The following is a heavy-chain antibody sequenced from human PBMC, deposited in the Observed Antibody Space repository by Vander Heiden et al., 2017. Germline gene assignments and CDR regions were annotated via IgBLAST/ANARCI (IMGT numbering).Heavy chain of an antibody. Sequence: EVQLVESGGGLVQPGGSLRLPGAASGFTFSSYRMNWVRQAPGKGLEWVSYISSSSSTIYYADSVKGRFTISRDNAKNSLYLQMNSLRDEDTAVYYCASQTIAVAGRLYYYYGMDVWGQGTTVTVSS. CDR3: ASQTIAVAGRLYYYYGMDV. D-gene: IGHD6-19*01. CDR1: GFTFSSYR. V-gene: IGHV3-48*02. CDR2: ISSSSSTI. J-gene: IGHJ6*02.